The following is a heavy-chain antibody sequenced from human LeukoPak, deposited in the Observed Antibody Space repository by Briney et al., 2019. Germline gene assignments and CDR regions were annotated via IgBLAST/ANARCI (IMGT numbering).Heavy chain of an antibody. Sequence: SETLSLTCAVSGGSISSYYWSWVRQPPGKGLEWSGYIYYSGSTNYNPSLKSRVTISVDTSKNHFSLKLSSVTAADTAVYYCARGRDIVATTDFDYWGQGTLVTVSS. D-gene: IGHD5-12*01. CDR1: GGSISSYY. CDR2: IYYSGST. V-gene: IGHV4-59*01. CDR3: ARGRDIVATTDFDY. J-gene: IGHJ4*02.